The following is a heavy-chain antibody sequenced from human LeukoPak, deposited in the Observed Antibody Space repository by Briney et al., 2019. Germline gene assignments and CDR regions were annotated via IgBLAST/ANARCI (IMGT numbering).Heavy chain of an antibody. Sequence: GASVKVSCKASGCTFTSYDINWVRQATGQGLEWMGWMNPNSGNTGYAQKFQGRVTITRNTSISTAYMELSSLRSEDTAVYYCATGGYNWNDENWFDPWGQGTLVTVSS. CDR1: GCTFTSYD. CDR3: ATGGYNWNDENWFDP. CDR2: MNPNSGNT. J-gene: IGHJ5*02. D-gene: IGHD1-1*01. V-gene: IGHV1-8*03.